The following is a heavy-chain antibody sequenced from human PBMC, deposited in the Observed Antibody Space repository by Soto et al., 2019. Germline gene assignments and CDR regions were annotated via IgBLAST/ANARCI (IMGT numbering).Heavy chain of an antibody. D-gene: IGHD3-22*01. CDR2: IWYDGSNK. CDR3: ARTYYYDSIGYYNDWYFDL. V-gene: IGHV3-33*01. CDR1: GFTFSSYG. J-gene: IGHJ2*01. Sequence: QVQLVESGGGVVQPGRSLRLSCAASGFTFSSYGMHWVRQAPGKGLEWVAVIWYDGSNKYYADSVKGRVTISRDNSKNTLYLQMNILRAEDTAVYYCARTYYYDSIGYYNDWYFDLWGRGTLVTVAS.